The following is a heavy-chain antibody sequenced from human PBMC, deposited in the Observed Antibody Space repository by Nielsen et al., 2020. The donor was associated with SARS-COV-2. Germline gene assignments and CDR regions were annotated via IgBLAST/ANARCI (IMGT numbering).Heavy chain of an antibody. CDR3: ARARGSGWYSHYFDY. CDR2: IYYSGST. J-gene: IGHJ4*02. V-gene: IGHV4-59*01. D-gene: IGHD6-19*01. CDR1: GGSFSGYY. Sequence: SETLSLTCAVYGGSFSGYYWSWIRQPPGKGLEWIGYIYYSGSTNYNPSLKSRVTISVDTSKNQFSLKLSSVTAADTAVYYCARARGSGWYSHYFDYWGQGTLVTVSS.